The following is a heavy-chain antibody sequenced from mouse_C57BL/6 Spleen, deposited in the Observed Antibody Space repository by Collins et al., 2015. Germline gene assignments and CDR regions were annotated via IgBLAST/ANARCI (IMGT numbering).Heavy chain of an antibody. J-gene: IGHJ3*01. CDR2: ISSGSSTI. V-gene: IGHV5-17*02. D-gene: IGHD2-4*01. CDR1: GFTFSSFG. CDR3: ASMIPPR. Sequence: DVQLVESGGGLVQPGGSRKLSCAASGFTFSSFGMHWVRQAPEKGLEWVAYISSGSSTIYYADTVKGRFTISRDNPKNTLFLQMTSLRSEDTAMYYCASMIPPRWGQGTLVTVSA.